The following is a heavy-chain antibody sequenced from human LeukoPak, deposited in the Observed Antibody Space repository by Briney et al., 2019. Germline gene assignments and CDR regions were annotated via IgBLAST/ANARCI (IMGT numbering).Heavy chain of an antibody. Sequence: ASVKVSCKASGGTFSSYTISWVRQAPGQGLQSMRRIIPILGIANYAQKFQGRVTITADKSTSTAYMELSSLGSEDTAVYYCARDGQQYPYYYYYGMDVWGQGTTVTVSS. D-gene: IGHD2-2*01. CDR3: ARDGQQYPYYYYYGMDV. CDR1: GGTFSSYT. CDR2: IIPILGIA. V-gene: IGHV1-69*04. J-gene: IGHJ6*02.